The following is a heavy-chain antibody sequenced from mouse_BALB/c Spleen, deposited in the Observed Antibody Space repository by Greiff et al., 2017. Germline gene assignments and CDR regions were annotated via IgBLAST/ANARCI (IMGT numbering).Heavy chain of an antibody. CDR3: TREREYAMDY. Sequence: EVKVVESGGGLVKPGGSLKLSCAASGFTFSSYTMSWVRQTPEKRLEWVATISSGGSYTYYPDSVKGRFTISRDNAKNTLYLQMSSLKSEDTAMYYCTREREYAMDYWGQGTSVTVSS. CDR2: ISSGGSYT. J-gene: IGHJ4*01. V-gene: IGHV5-6-4*01. CDR1: GFTFSSYT.